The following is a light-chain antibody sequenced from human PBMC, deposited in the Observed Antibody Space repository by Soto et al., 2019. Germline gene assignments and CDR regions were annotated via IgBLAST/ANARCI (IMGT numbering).Light chain of an antibody. J-gene: IGKJ5*01. V-gene: IGKV1-39*01. CDR1: QGISSY. Sequence: DIQMTQSPSSLSSSVGDRVTITCRASQGISSYLSWFQQKPGKAPKFLIYAASSLQRGVPSRFSGSGSGTDFTLTISSLQPEDFETYYCQQSYNTPITFGQGTRLESK. CDR3: QQSYNTPIT. CDR2: AAS.